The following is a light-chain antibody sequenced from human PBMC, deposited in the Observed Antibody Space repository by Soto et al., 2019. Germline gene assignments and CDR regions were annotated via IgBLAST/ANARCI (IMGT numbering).Light chain of an antibody. V-gene: IGKV3-15*01. CDR1: QSISSK. CDR2: GAS. J-gene: IGKJ4*01. Sequence: EIVMTQSPATLSVSPGERATLSCRASQSISSKLAWYQQKPGQAPRLLIYGASTRATGIPARFSGSGSGTEFTLTISPLQSEDFAIYYCQHYYNWPLTFGGGTKVDIK. CDR3: QHYYNWPLT.